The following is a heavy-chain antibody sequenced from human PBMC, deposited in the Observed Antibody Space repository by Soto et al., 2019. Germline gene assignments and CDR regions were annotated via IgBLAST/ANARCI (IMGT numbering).Heavy chain of an antibody. Sequence: SETLCDRCSVAGGSISNYGWSCIRQPPGKGLEWVGYTLYNGDTKYNPSLKSRVIISVDTSKNQFSLRMSSVTAADSAVYYCARDLGYYYDRSGAPAFDFWGQGTMVTVSS. CDR3: ARDLGYYYDRSGAPAFDF. V-gene: IGHV4-59*01. CDR1: GGSISNYG. CDR2: TLYNGDT. J-gene: IGHJ3*01. D-gene: IGHD3-22*01.